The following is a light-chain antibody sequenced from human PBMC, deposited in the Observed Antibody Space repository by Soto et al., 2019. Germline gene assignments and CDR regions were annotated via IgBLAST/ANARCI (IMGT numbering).Light chain of an antibody. CDR3: QQYDNWPPQYT. Sequence: EIVMTHSPSSLSVSPGDGDTLSCRASQSVASNEAWYQQKPGHGPRLLIHGASTRAVGVQARFSGSGSGTDFTLTINSLQSEDCAVYYCQQYDNWPPQYTFGQVTKLQIK. CDR2: GAS. J-gene: IGKJ2*01. CDR1: QSVASN. V-gene: IGKV3-15*01.